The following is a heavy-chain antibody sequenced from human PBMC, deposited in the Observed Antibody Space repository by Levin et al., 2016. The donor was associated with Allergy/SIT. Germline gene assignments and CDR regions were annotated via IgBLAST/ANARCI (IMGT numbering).Heavy chain of an antibody. Sequence: GESLKISCAASGFTFSSYSMNWVRQAPGKGLEWVSSISSSSSYIYYADSVKGRFTISRDNAKNSLYLQMNSLRAEDTAVYYCARGPQNPYSSGWYYFDYWGQGTLVTVSS. J-gene: IGHJ4*02. CDR3: ARGPQNPYSSGWYYFDY. D-gene: IGHD6-19*01. V-gene: IGHV3-21*01. CDR1: GFTFSSYS. CDR2: ISSSSSYI.